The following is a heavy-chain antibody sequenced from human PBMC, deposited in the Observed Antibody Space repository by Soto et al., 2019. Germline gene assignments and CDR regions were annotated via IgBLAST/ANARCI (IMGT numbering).Heavy chain of an antibody. J-gene: IGHJ6*02. CDR1: GGSISYEYYH. Sequence: QVQLQQSGPGLVKPSQTLSLTCTVSGGSISYEYYHWTWIRQSPGKGLEWIGYIHYSGSIIYNPSFQRRVTISVDTSKNQFSLQPSSVTAADTAVYFCAREDDGGDRDYYGLDVWGQGTTVTVSS. CDR2: IHYSGSI. D-gene: IGHD2-21*02. V-gene: IGHV4-30-4*08. CDR3: AREDDGGDRDYYGLDV.